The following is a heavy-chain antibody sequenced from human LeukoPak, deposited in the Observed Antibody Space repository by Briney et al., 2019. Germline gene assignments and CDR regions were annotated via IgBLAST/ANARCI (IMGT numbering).Heavy chain of an antibody. CDR3: ARGRYYGSGSYYNVIHYFES. Sequence: GGSLRLSCAASGFTFSSHWMRWVRHAPGKGLVWVSRINSDGSSISYADSVKGRFTISRDNAKNTLYLQMNSLRPEDTAVYYCARGRYYGSGSYYNVIHYFESWGQGTLVTVSS. CDR1: GFTFSSHW. CDR2: INSDGSSI. J-gene: IGHJ4*02. V-gene: IGHV3-74*01. D-gene: IGHD3-10*01.